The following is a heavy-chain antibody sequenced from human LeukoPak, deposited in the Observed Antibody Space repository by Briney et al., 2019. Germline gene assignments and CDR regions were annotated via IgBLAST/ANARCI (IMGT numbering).Heavy chain of an antibody. D-gene: IGHD3-22*01. J-gene: IGHJ6*02. CDR1: GFTLSNYA. CDR2: ISSDGSNK. V-gene: IGHV3-30*04. CDR3: ARDPYYYDRASSYYYYGMDV. Sequence: GGSLRLSCAASGFTLSNYAMHWVRQAPGKGLDWVAIISSDGSNKYYADAVKGRFTISRDNSKNTLYLQMDSLRAEDTAVYYCARDPYYYDRASSYYYYGMDVWGQGTTVTVSS.